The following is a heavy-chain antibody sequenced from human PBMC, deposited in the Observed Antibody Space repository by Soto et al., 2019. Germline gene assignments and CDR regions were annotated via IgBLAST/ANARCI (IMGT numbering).Heavy chain of an antibody. D-gene: IGHD6-13*01. Sequence: SETLSLTCTVSGGSISSYYWSWIRQPPGKGLEWIGYIYYSGSTNYNPSLKSRVTISVDTSKNQFSLKLSSVTAADTAVYYCARDGVAAAGTGGAYYYYYMDVWGKGTTVTSP. CDR1: GGSISSYY. V-gene: IGHV4-59*01. J-gene: IGHJ6*03. CDR2: IYYSGST. CDR3: ARDGVAAAGTGGAYYYYYMDV.